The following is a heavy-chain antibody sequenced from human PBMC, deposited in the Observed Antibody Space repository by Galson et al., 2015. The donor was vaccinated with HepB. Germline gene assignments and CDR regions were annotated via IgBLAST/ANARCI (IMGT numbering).Heavy chain of an antibody. CDR2: INPNSGGT. D-gene: IGHD3-16*01. Sequence: SVKVSCKASGYTFSSYSITWVRQAPGQGLEWMGWINPNSGGTNYAQKFQGGVTMTRDTSISTAYMELSRLRSDDTAVYYCARFLYDHFDYWGQGTLVTVSS. CDR1: GYTFSSYS. V-gene: IGHV1-2*02. CDR3: ARFLYDHFDY. J-gene: IGHJ4*02.